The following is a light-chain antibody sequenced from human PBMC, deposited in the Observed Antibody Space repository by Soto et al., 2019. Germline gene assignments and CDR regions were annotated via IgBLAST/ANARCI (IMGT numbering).Light chain of an antibody. CDR3: QQRYNWPIT. V-gene: IGKV3-11*01. CDR2: DSS. Sequence: EVVLTQSPVTLSLSPGERATLSCRASQSVSSYLAWYQQKPGQAPRLLIYDSSDRATGIPARFSGSGSGTDFTLTISSLEPEDFSVYYCQQRYNWPITFGQGTRLEIK. J-gene: IGKJ5*01. CDR1: QSVSSY.